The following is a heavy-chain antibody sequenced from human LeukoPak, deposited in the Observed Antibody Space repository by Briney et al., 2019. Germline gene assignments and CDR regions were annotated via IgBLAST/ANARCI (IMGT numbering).Heavy chain of an antibody. V-gene: IGHV1-2*02. CDR2: INPNSGTT. D-gene: IGHD2-8*01. J-gene: IGHJ4*02. CDR1: GYTFTGPY. CDR3: ARVEYCTKGVCINFDL. Sequence: ASLKVSCKASGYTFTGPYIHWMRQAPGQGLEWVGWINPNSGTTKYAQKFQGRVTVTRDTSTSTAYMELSGLRTDDTAAYYCARVEYCTKGVCINFDLWGQGTLVTVSS.